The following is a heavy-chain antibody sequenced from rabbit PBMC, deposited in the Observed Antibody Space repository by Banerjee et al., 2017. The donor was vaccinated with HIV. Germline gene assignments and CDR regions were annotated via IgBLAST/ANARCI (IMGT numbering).Heavy chain of an antibody. Sequence: QSLEESGGDLVKPGASLTLTCTASGFSFSASYYMYWVRQAPGKGLEWIGCINGGSSGDTYYASWAKGRFTISKTSSTTVTLQMTSLTAADTATYFCARDSSGWGAGYFELWGPGTLVTVS. CDR1: GFSFSASYY. J-gene: IGHJ4*01. V-gene: IGHV1S40*01. CDR3: ARDSSGWGAGYFEL. CDR2: INGGSSGDT. D-gene: IGHD4-1*01.